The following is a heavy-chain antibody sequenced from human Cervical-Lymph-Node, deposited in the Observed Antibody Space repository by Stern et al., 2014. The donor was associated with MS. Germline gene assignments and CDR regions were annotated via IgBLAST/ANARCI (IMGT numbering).Heavy chain of an antibody. J-gene: IGHJ6*02. CDR2: IYPGDSDS. Sequence: QLVQSGAEVRKPGESLKISCQGSGYIFSTYWIGWVRRMPGRGLEWMGMIYPGDSDSKYSPSFQGHVSFSVDKSIDTAYLEWRSLQASDTAMYYCARRNPTSYAADVWGHGTMVSVSS. CDR3: ARRNPTSYAADV. V-gene: IGHV5-51*01. CDR1: GYIFSTYW. D-gene: IGHD2-15*01.